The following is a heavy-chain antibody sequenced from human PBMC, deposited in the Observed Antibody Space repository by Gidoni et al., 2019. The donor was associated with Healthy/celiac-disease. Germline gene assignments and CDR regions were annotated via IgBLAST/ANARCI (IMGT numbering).Heavy chain of an antibody. J-gene: IGHJ3*02. CDR1: GGSISSGGYY. Sequence: QVQLQESGPGLVKPSQTLSLTCTVSGGSISSGGYYWSWIRQHPGKGLEWIGYIYYSGSTYYNPSLKSRVTISVDTSKNQFSLKLSSVTAADTAVYYCARMPSPYGDYERGPSHDAFDIWGQGTMVTVSS. V-gene: IGHV4-31*03. CDR3: ARMPSPYGDYERGPSHDAFDI. D-gene: IGHD4-17*01. CDR2: IYYSGST.